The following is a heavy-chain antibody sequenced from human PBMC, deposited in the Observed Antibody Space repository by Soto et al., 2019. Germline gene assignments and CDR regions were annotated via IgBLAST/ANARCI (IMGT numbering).Heavy chain of an antibody. Sequence: SDTLSLTCTVSGGSISSYYWSWIRQPPGKGLEWIGYIYYSGSTNYNPSLKSRVTISVDTSKNQFSLKLSSVTAADTAFYYCARGWRDNCNLRGYNWFDPWGQGTLVTVSS. CDR3: ARGWRDNCNLRGYNWFDP. D-gene: IGHD1-20*01. CDR2: IYYSGST. CDR1: GGSISSYY. J-gene: IGHJ5*02. V-gene: IGHV4-59*12.